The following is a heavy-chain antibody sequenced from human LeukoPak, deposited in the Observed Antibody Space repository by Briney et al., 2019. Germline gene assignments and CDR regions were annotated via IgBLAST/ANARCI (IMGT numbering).Heavy chain of an antibody. CDR1: GYTLSTYG. J-gene: IGHJ6*02. CDR2: ISAYNGRT. CDR3: ARDGYATGEAHYGLDV. Sequence: ASVKVSCKAPGYTLSTYGISWVRQAPGQGPEWMGWISAYNGRTTYAQNLQGRVTMTTDTSTSTAYMEVRSLTSDDTAVYYCARDGYATGEAHYGLDVWGQGTTVTVSS. V-gene: IGHV1-18*01. D-gene: IGHD7-27*01.